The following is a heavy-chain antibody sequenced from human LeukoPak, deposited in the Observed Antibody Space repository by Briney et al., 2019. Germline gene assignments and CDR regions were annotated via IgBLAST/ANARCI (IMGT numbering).Heavy chain of an antibody. CDR3: ARPGRGLRFSSISYMDV. CDR2: IYYSGST. CDR1: GGSISSSSYY. Sequence: SETLSLTCTVSGGSISSSSYYWGWIRQPPGKGLEWIGSIYYSGSTYYNPSLKSRVTISVDTSKNQFSLKLSSVTAADTAVYYCARPGRGLRFSSISYMDVWGKGTTVTVSS. D-gene: IGHD3-3*01. J-gene: IGHJ6*03. V-gene: IGHV4-39*01.